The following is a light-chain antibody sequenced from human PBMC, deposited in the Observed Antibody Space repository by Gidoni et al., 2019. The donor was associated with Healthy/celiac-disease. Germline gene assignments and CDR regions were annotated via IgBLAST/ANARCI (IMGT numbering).Light chain of an antibody. CDR3: QQSYSTPLT. J-gene: IGKJ4*01. CDR2: AAS. CDR1: QSISSY. Sequence: DIQMTQSPSSLSASGGDRDTITCRVSQSISSYLNWYQQKPGKAAKLLIYAASSLLSGVPSRFSGSGSGTDFTLTISSLQPDDFATYYCQQSYSTPLTFGGGTKVEIK. V-gene: IGKV1-39*01.